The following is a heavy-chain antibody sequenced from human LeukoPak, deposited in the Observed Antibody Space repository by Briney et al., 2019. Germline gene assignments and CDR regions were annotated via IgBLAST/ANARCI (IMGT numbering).Heavy chain of an antibody. Sequence: ASVKVSCKTSAYTFTGYFFHWVRQAPGQGLEWMGWINPKSGGTKYAQKFQGRGTLTRDTSISTSYMELTRLTSDDTAVYYCASPVGTTPEGLGLWGQGTLVTVSS. CDR3: ASPVGTTPEGLGL. V-gene: IGHV1-2*02. CDR1: AYTFTGYF. D-gene: IGHD2-15*01. J-gene: IGHJ4*01. CDR2: INPKSGGT.